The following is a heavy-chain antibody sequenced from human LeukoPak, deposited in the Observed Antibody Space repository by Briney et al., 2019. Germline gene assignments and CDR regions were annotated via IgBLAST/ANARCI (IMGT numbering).Heavy chain of an antibody. J-gene: IGHJ6*03. CDR3: ARHIGGGIEDMDV. CDR1: GGSIGTYY. Sequence: PSETLSLTCTVSGGSIGTYYWSWVRQSPGTGLEWVGYIYVTGTRYNPYLQSRVTISVDRSRNQFFLKMTSVTAADTAVYYCARHIGGGIEDMDVWGRGTKVTVSS. D-gene: IGHD3-16*02. V-gene: IGHV4-59*08. CDR2: IYVTGT.